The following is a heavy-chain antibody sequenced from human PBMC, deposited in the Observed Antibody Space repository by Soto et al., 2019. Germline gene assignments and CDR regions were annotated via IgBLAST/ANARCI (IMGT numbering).Heavy chain of an antibody. Sequence: GSLRLSGAASGFTLSSYAFNWVRQAPGKGLEWVSSISVIGDHTFYADSVQGRFTISRDNAKNSLFLELTSLRADDTAVYFCARDSKNRQEGMDVWGQGTTVTVSS. J-gene: IGHJ6*02. CDR3: ARDSKNRQEGMDV. CDR2: ISVIGDHT. D-gene: IGHD4-4*01. V-gene: IGHV3-21*01. CDR1: GFTLSSYA.